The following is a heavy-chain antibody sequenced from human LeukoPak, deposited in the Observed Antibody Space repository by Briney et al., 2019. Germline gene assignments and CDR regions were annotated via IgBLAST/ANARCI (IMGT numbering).Heavy chain of an antibody. CDR2: IYYSGST. V-gene: IGHV4-39*01. CDR1: GGSIGSTTYY. D-gene: IGHD2-2*01. J-gene: IGHJ5*02. CDR3: ARLYRQLLRYNWFDP. Sequence: SETLSLTCTVSGGSIGSTTYYWGWIRQPPGKELECIGSIYYSGSTYYNPSLKSRVTISVDTSKNQFSLKLSSVTAADTAVYYCARLYRQLLRYNWFDPWGQGTLVTVSS.